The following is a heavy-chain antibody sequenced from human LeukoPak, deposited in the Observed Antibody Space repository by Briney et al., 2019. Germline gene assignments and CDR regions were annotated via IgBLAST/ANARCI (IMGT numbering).Heavy chain of an antibody. J-gene: IGHJ3*02. V-gene: IGHV3-23*01. CDR1: GFTFSSYA. Sequence: AGRSLRLSCAASGFTFSSYAMSWVRQAPGKWLEWVSAISGSGGSTYYADSVEGRFTISRDKSKNTLYLQMNSLRAEDTAVYYCAKWALGADALGGDVPAFDIWGQGTMVTGSS. CDR3: AKWALGADALGGDVPAFDI. CDR2: ISGSGGST. D-gene: IGHD1-26*01.